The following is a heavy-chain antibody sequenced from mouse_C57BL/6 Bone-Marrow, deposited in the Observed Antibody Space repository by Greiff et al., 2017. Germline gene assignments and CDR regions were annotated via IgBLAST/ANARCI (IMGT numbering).Heavy chain of an antibody. D-gene: IGHD1-1*01. CDR3: ARQGITTVVDWYFDV. Sequence: EVKLEESGGDLVKPGGSLKLSCAASGFTFSSYGMSWVRQTPDKRLEWVATISSGGSYTYYPDSVKGRFTISRDNAKNTLYLQMSSLKSEDTAMYYCARQGITTVVDWYFDVWGTGTTVTVSS. J-gene: IGHJ1*03. CDR1: GFTFSSYG. V-gene: IGHV5-6*02. CDR2: ISSGGSYT.